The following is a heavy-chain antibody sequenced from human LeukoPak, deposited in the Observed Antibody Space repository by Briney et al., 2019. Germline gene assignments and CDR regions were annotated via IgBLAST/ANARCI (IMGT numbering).Heavy chain of an antibody. CDR3: ARLPTWTFDY. J-gene: IGHJ4*02. CDR2: IYYSGST. Sequence: SETLSLTCTVSGSSISISSYYWAWIRQPPGKGLEWIGSIYYSGSTYYNPSLKSRITISVDTSNNQFSLRLSSVTAAGTAVYYCARLPTWTFDYWGQGTLVTVSS. D-gene: IGHD3/OR15-3a*01. V-gene: IGHV4-39*01. CDR1: GSSISISSYY.